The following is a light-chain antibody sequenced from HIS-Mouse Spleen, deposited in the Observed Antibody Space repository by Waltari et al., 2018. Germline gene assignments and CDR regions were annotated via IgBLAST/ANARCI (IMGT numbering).Light chain of an antibody. Sequence: DIQLTQSPSFLSASVGDRVTITCRASQGISSYLAWYQQKPGKAPKLLIYAASTLQSGVPSRFSGSGSGTEFTLTISCLQPEDFATYYCQQLNSYPPTFGQGTKVEIK. CDR1: QGISSY. CDR3: QQLNSYPPT. V-gene: IGKV1-9*01. J-gene: IGKJ1*01. CDR2: AAS.